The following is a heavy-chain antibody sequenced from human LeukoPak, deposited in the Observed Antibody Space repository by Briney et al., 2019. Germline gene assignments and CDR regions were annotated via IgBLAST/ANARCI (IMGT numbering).Heavy chain of an antibody. D-gene: IGHD6-19*01. J-gene: IGHJ4*02. CDR1: GFTFSSYA. V-gene: IGHV3-23*01. CDR3: AKDSSGWYSLFDY. Sequence: PGGSLRLSCAASGFTFSSYAMSWVRQAPGKGLEWGSAISGSGGSTYYADSVKGRFTISRDNSKNTLYLQMNSLRAEDAAVYYCAKDSSGWYSLFDYWGQGTLVTVSS. CDR2: ISGSGGST.